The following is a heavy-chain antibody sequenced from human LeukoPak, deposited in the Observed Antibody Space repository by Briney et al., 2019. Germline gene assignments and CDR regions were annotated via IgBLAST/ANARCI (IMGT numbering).Heavy chain of an antibody. Sequence: PGRSLRLSCAASGFTFSNAWMSWVRQAPGKGLEWVGRIKSKTDGGTTDYAAPVKGRFTISRDDSKNTLYLQMNSLKTEDTAVYYCTTSSPSYYDSSGRLAYWGQGTLVTVSS. J-gene: IGHJ4*02. V-gene: IGHV3-15*01. CDR2: IKSKTDGGTT. CDR3: TTSSPSYYDSSGRLAY. D-gene: IGHD3-22*01. CDR1: GFTFSNAW.